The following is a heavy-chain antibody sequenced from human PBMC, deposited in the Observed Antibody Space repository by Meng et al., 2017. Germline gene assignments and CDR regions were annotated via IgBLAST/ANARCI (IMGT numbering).Heavy chain of an antibody. CDR2: INGGNGNT. D-gene: IGHD6-19*01. V-gene: IGHV1-3*01. CDR1: GYTFTMYS. J-gene: IGHJ5*02. CDR3: ARDFTSGSSGDP. Sequence: QVQLVQSGAEVKKPGAPVKVSCKASGYTFTMYSMHWVRQAPGQRLEWMGWINGGNGNTKYSQKFQDRITITRDTSASTASMELSSLRSEDTAVYYCARDFTSGSSGDPWGQGTLVTVSS.